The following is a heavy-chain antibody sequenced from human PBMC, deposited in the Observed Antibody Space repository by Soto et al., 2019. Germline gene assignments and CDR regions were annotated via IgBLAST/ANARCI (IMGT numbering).Heavy chain of an antibody. Sequence: QVQLVQSGAEVKKPGASVKVSCKASGYTFTSYDINWVRQATGQGLEWMGWMNPYSGNTAYAQKFNGRFTMTSNTSRSTAAMEPSSVRCEETAVYYCASERTTRGMDVWGQGTTVTVSS. CDR3: ASERTTRGMDV. J-gene: IGHJ6*02. V-gene: IGHV1-8*01. CDR1: GYTFTSYD. D-gene: IGHD1-1*01. CDR2: MNPYSGNT.